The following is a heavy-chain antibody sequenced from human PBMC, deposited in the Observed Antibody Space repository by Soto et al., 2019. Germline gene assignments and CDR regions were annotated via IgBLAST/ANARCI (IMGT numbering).Heavy chain of an antibody. CDR3: ARSGLVAATLPHYYYYYMDV. CDR1: GGSISSYY. J-gene: IGHJ6*03. D-gene: IGHD2-15*01. Sequence: SETLSLTCTVSGGSISSYYWSWIRQPPGKGLEWIGYIYYSGSTNYNPSLKSRVTISVDTSKNQFSLKLSSVTAADTAVYYCARSGLVAATLPHYYYYYMDVWGKGTTVTVSS. CDR2: IYYSGST. V-gene: IGHV4-59*01.